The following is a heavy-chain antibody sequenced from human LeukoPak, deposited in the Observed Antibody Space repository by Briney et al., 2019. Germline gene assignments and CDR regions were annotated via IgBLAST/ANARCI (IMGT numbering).Heavy chain of an antibody. CDR2: ISGSGGST. CDR3: AKVDPDYVYYYYGMDV. D-gene: IGHD3-10*02. CDR1: GFTFSSYA. J-gene: IGHJ6*02. Sequence: GGSLRLSCAASGFTFSSYAMSWVRQAPGKGLEWVSAISGSGGSTYYADSVKGRFTISRDNSKNTLYLQMNSLRAEDTAVYYCAKVDPDYVYYYYGMDVWGQGTTVTVSS. V-gene: IGHV3-23*01.